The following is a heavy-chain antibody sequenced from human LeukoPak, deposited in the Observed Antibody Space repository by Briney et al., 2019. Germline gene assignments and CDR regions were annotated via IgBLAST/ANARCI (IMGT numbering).Heavy chain of an antibody. CDR3: ARGGSRYYDSIA. CDR2: IYHSGST. Sequence: SETLSLTCTVSGGSISSGDYYWSWIRQPPGKGLEWIGYIYHSGSTYYNPSLKSRVTISVDRSKNQFSLKLSSVTAADTAVYYCARGGSRYYDSIAWGQGTLVTVSS. CDR1: GGSISSGDYY. D-gene: IGHD3-22*01. J-gene: IGHJ5*02. V-gene: IGHV4-30-2*01.